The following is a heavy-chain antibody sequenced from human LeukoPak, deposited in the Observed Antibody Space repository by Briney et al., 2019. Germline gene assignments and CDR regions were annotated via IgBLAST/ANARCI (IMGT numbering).Heavy chain of an antibody. Sequence: PSQTLSLTCTVSGGSISSGGYYWSWIRQPAGKGLEWIGRIYTSGSTNYNPSLKSRVTISVDTSKNQFSLKLSSVTAADTAVYYCARGLNYDFWSGQIYYYYYMDVWGKGTTVTVSS. CDR3: ARGLNYDFWSGQIYYYYYMDV. D-gene: IGHD3-3*01. V-gene: IGHV4-61*02. J-gene: IGHJ6*03. CDR1: GGSISSGGYY. CDR2: IYTSGST.